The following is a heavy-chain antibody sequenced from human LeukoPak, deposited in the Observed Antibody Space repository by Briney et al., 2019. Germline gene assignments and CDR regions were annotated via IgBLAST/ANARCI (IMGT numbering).Heavy chain of an antibody. CDR1: GGSFSGYY. D-gene: IGHD3-10*01. Sequence: SETLSLTCAVYGGSFSGYYWSWIRQPPGKGLEWVGEINHSGSTNYNPSLKSRVTISVDTSKNQFSLKLSSVTAADTAVYYCASPGATYYYGSGSFFYWGQGTLVTVSS. CDR3: ASPGATYYYGSGSFFY. J-gene: IGHJ4*02. CDR2: INHSGST. V-gene: IGHV4-34*01.